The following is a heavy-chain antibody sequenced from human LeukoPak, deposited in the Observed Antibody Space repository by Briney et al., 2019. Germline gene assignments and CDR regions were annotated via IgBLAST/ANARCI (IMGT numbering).Heavy chain of an antibody. D-gene: IGHD2-15*01. Sequence: ASVKVPCKASGYTFTGYYMHWVRQAPGQGLEWMGWINPNSGGTNYAQKFQGWVTMTRDTSISTAYMELSRLKSDDTAVYYCARESCSGGSCYSFGLGAFDIWGQGTMVTVSS. CDR1: GYTFTGYY. V-gene: IGHV1-2*04. CDR2: INPNSGGT. J-gene: IGHJ3*02. CDR3: ARESCSGGSCYSFGLGAFDI.